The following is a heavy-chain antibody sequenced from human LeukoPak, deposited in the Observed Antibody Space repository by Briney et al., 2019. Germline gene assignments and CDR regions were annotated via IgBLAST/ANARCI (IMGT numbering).Heavy chain of an antibody. J-gene: IGHJ3*02. D-gene: IGHD4-23*01. Sequence: GGSLRLSCAASGFTFSSYGMHWVRQAPGKGLEWVAVISYDGSNKYYADSVKGRFTISRDNSKNTLYLQMNSLRAEDTAVYYCAKDRVRGKRRSDAFDIWGQGTMVTVSS. CDR1: GFTFSSYG. CDR2: ISYDGSNK. V-gene: IGHV3-30*18. CDR3: AKDRVRGKRRSDAFDI.